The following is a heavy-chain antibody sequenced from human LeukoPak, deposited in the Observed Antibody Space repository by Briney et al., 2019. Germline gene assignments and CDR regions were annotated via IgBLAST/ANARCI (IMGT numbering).Heavy chain of an antibody. CDR2: ISTSSNTI. D-gene: IGHD6-6*01. CDR1: GFTFSSYS. CDR3: ARPTGSSSPYNYYMDV. J-gene: IGHJ6*03. Sequence: GGSLRLSCAASGFTFSSYSMNWVRQAPGKGLEWISYISTSSNTIYYADSVKGRFTISRDNAKNSPYLQMNSLRAEDTAVYYCARPTGSSSPYNYYMDVWGKGTTVTVSS. V-gene: IGHV3-48*01.